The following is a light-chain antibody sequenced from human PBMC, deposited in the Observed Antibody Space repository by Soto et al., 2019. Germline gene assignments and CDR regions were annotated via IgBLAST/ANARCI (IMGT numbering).Light chain of an antibody. CDR2: SNN. J-gene: IGLJ2*01. Sequence: QSVLTQLPSASGTPGQRVTISCSGSSSNIGSNTVNWYQQLPGTAPKLLIYSNNQRPSGVPDRFSGSKSGTSASLAISGLQSEDEADYYCAAWDDSLNGVVFGGGTKLTV. CDR3: AAWDDSLNGVV. CDR1: SSNIGSNT. V-gene: IGLV1-44*01.